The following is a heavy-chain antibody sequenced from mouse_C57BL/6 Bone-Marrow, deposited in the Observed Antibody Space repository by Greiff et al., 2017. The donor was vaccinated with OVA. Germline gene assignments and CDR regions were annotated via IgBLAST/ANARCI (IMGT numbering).Heavy chain of an antibody. CDR2: INPYNGGT. D-gene: IGHD2-4*01. CDR1: GYTFTDYY. Sequence: VQLKQSGPVLVKPGASVKMSCKASGYTFTDYYMNWVKQSHGKSLEWIGVINPYNGGTSYNQKFKGKATLTVDKSSSTAYMELNSLTSEDSAVYYCARRGDYGAGYAMDYWGQGTSVTVSS. CDR3: ARRGDYGAGYAMDY. J-gene: IGHJ4*01. V-gene: IGHV1-19*01.